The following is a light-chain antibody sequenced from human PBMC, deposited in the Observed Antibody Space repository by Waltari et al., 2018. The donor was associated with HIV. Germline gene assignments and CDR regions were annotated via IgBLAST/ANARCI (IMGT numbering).Light chain of an antibody. CDR3: TSYAGINPVA. V-gene: IGLV2-8*01. Sequence: QSALTQPPSASGSPGQSVTISCTGTSSDVGRYDSVSWYHQPPGKAPNLLIYEVNKRPSGVPDRFSGSKSGNTASLTVSGLQAEDEAEYSCTSYAGINPVAFGGGTKLTVL. J-gene: IGLJ2*01. CDR2: EVN. CDR1: SSDVGRYDS.